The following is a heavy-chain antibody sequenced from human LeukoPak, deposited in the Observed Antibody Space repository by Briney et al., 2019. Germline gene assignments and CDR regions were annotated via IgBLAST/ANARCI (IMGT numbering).Heavy chain of an antibody. Sequence: PSQTLSLTCTVSGGSISSGGYYWSWIRQHPGKGLEWIGYFYYSGSTYYNPSLKSRVTISVDTSKNQFSLKLSSVTAADTAVYYCARDKSDSSGYYLVHPSRYFDYWGQGTLVTVSS. J-gene: IGHJ4*02. V-gene: IGHV4-31*03. CDR3: ARDKSDSSGYYLVHPSRYFDY. CDR1: GGSISSGGYY. D-gene: IGHD3-22*01. CDR2: FYYSGST.